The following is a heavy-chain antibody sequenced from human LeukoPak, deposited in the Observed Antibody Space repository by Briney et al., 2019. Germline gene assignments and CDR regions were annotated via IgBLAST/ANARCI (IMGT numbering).Heavy chain of an antibody. Sequence: GGSLRLSCAASGFTFSSYAMSWVRQAPGKGLEWVSAISGSGGSTYYADSVKGRFTISRDNSKNTLYLQMDNLRAEDTAVYYCARGVSTYYYGSGSYYTVDYWGQGTLVTVSS. J-gene: IGHJ4*02. CDR3: ARGVSTYYYGSGSYYTVDY. D-gene: IGHD3-10*01. V-gene: IGHV3-23*01. CDR1: GFTFSSYA. CDR2: ISGSGGST.